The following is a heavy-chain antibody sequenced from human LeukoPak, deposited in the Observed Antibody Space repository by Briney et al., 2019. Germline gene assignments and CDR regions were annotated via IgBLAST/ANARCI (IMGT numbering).Heavy chain of an antibody. CDR3: ARDSVGATNYFDY. CDR2: ISYDGSNK. V-gene: IGHV3-30*19. CDR1: GFTFSSYG. J-gene: IGHJ4*02. Sequence: GGSLRLSCAASGFTFSSYGMHWVRQAPGKGLEWVAVISYDGSNKYYADSVKGRFTISRDNSKNTLYLQMNSLRAEDTAVYYCARDSVGATNYFDYWGQGTLVTVSS. D-gene: IGHD1-26*01.